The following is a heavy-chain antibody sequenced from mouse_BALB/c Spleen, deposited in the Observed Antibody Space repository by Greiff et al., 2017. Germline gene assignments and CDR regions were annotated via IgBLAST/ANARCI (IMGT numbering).Heavy chain of an antibody. CDR3: ARKTVTTAHYAMDY. CDR1: GYSFTGYY. D-gene: IGHD1-2*01. Sequence: VQLQQSGPELVKTGASVKISCKASGYSFTGYYMHWVKQSHGKSLEWIGYISCYNGATSYNQKFKGKATFTVDTSSSTAYMELRSLTSEDSAVYYCARKTVTTAHYAMDYWGQGTSVTVSS. J-gene: IGHJ4*01. V-gene: IGHV1-31*01. CDR2: ISCYNGAT.